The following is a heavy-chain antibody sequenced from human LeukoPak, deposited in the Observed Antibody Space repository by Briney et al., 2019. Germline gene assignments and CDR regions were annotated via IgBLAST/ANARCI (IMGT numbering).Heavy chain of an antibody. J-gene: IGHJ4*02. D-gene: IGHD3-22*01. CDR2: ISYDGSNK. CDR3: ARDWSDYYDSSGFFDY. Sequence: GGSLRLSCAASGFTFSSYAMHWVRQAPGKGLEWVAVISYDGSNKYYADSVKGRFTISRDNSKNTLYLQMNSLRAEDTAVCYCARDWSDYYDSSGFFDYWGQGTLVTVSS. V-gene: IGHV3-30*01. CDR1: GFTFSSYA.